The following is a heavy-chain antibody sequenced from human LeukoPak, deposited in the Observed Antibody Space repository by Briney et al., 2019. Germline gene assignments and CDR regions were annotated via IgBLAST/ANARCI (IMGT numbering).Heavy chain of an antibody. V-gene: IGHV3-21*01. J-gene: IGHJ3*02. Sequence: PGGSLRLSCAASGFNFSSYSMNWVRQAPGKGLEWVSYISSSSTYTGYSDSVKGRFTVSRDDATNSLYLQMNSLRAEDTAVYYCARAGVTTSGDAFDIWGQGTMVTVSS. CDR2: ISSSSTYT. CDR3: ARAGVTTSGDAFDI. CDR1: GFNFSSYS. D-gene: IGHD4-17*01.